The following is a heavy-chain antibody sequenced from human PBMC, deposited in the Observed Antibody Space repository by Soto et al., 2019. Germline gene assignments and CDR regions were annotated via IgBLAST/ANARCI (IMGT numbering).Heavy chain of an antibody. D-gene: IGHD3-10*01. Sequence: QVQLVQSGAEVKKPGSSVKVSCKASGGTFSSYTISWVRQAPGQGLEWMGRIIPILGIANYAQKFQGRVTITADKSTSTAYMELSSLRSEDTAVYYCARPRRGSGSLNWFDPWGQGTLVTVSS. CDR1: GGTFSSYT. V-gene: IGHV1-69*02. CDR2: IIPILGIA. CDR3: ARPRRGSGSLNWFDP. J-gene: IGHJ5*02.